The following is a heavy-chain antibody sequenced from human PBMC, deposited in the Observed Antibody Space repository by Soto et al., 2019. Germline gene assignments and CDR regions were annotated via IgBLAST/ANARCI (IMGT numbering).Heavy chain of an antibody. CDR3: GAAGGIAARRARKTTKYYFDY. J-gene: IGHJ4*02. CDR2: INSDGSST. V-gene: IGHV3-74*01. CDR1: GFTFSSYW. Sequence: PGGSLRFSCAASGFTFSSYWMHWVRQALGKGLVWVSRINSDGSSTSYADSVKGRFTISRDNAKNTLYLQMNSLRAEDTAVYYCGAAGGIAARRARKTTKYYFDYWGQGTLVTVSS. D-gene: IGHD6-6*01.